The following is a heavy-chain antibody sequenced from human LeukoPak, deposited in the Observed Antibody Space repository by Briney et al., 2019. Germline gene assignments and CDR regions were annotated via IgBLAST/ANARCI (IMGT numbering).Heavy chain of an antibody. D-gene: IGHD3-22*01. Sequence: GGSLRLSCAASGFTFSSYGMHWVRQAPGKGLEWVAVISYDGSNKYYADSVKGRFTISRDNSKNTLYLQMNSLRAEDTAVYYCAKDSLLNLLRGYFDYCGQGTLVTVSS. CDR1: GFTFSSYG. CDR3: AKDSLLNLLRGYFDY. J-gene: IGHJ4*02. V-gene: IGHV3-30*18. CDR2: ISYDGSNK.